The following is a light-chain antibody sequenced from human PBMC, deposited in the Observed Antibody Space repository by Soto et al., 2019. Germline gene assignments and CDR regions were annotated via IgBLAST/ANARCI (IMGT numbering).Light chain of an antibody. J-gene: IGLJ2*01. CDR3: QSYDNNLVV. V-gene: IGLV1-40*01. CDR2: GNI. CDR1: SSNIGAGYD. Sequence: QSLLTQPPSVSGAPGQRVNISCTGSSSNIGAGYDVHWYRQLPGTAPTVLIYGNINRPSGVPDRFSASKSGTSASLAITGLQAEDEADYYCQSYDNNLVVFGGGTKLTVL.